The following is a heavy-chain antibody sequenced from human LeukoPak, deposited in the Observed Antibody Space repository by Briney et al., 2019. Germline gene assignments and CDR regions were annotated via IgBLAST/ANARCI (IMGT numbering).Heavy chain of an antibody. D-gene: IGHD2-2*01. CDR3: ARPMIRDVVVPTATWFDP. CDR2: ISAYNGNT. CDR1: GYTFTSYG. J-gene: IGHJ5*02. V-gene: IGHV1-18*01. Sequence: GASVKVSCKASGYTFTSYGISWVRQAPGQGLEWMGWISAYNGNTNYAQKLQGRVTMTTDTSTSTTYMGLRSLRSDDTAVYYCARPMIRDVVVPTATWFDPWGQGTLVTVSS.